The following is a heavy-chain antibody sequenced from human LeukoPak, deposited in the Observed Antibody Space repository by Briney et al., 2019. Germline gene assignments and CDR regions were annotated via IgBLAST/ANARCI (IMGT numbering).Heavy chain of an antibody. V-gene: IGHV4-34*01. Sequence: SETLSLTCAVYGGSFSGYYWSWIRQPPGKGLEWIGEINHSGSTNYNPSLKSRVTISVDTSRNQFSLKLSSVTAADTAVYYCAREDIVATIYDYWGQGTLVTVSS. D-gene: IGHD5-12*01. J-gene: IGHJ4*02. CDR1: GGSFSGYY. CDR2: INHSGST. CDR3: AREDIVATIYDY.